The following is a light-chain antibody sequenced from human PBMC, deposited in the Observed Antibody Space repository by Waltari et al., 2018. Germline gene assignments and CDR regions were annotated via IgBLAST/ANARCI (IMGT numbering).Light chain of an antibody. V-gene: IGKV1-39*01. CDR1: QTISKY. Sequence: DIQMTQHPLSLSASVGDRVTITCRARQTISKYLNWYQQKPGKAPKLLIHAASRLQSGVPSRFSGSGSETEFTLTINSLQLEDCAIYYCQQTYTTPTWTFGQGTRVDIK. CDR3: QQTYTTPTWT. CDR2: AAS. J-gene: IGKJ1*01.